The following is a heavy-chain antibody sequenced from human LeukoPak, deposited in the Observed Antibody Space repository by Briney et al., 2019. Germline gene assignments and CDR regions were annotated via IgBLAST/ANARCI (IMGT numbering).Heavy chain of an antibody. CDR3: AKGGKWDVTPFDY. CDR2: ISGGGGST. J-gene: IGHJ4*02. V-gene: IGHV3-23*01. D-gene: IGHD1-26*01. Sequence: GGSLRLSCAASGFTFTSYSMSWVRQAPGKGLEWVSTISGGGGSTYYADSVKGRFTISRDNSKNTLYLQVNSLGAEDTAVYYCAKGGKWDVTPFDYWGQGTLVTVSS. CDR1: GFTFTSYS.